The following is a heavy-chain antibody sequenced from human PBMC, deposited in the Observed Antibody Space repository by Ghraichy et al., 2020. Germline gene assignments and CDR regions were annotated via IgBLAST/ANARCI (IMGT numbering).Heavy chain of an antibody. Sequence: SCAASGFTFSSYAMSWVRQAPGKGLEWVSAISGSGGSTYYADSVKGRFTISRDNSKNTLYLQMNSLRAEDTAVYYCAKETPLGGVWSGYYSFDPWGQGTLVTVSS. CDR2: ISGSGGST. J-gene: IGHJ5*02. CDR3: AKETPLGGVWSGYYSFDP. CDR1: GFTFSSYA. V-gene: IGHV3-23*01. D-gene: IGHD3-3*01.